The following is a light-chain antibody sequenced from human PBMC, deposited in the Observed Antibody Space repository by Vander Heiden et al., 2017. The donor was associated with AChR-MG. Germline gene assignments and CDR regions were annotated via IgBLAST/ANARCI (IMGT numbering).Light chain of an antibody. J-gene: IGKJ2*01. CDR1: QSLLHSNGYNY. CDR3: MQALQTPYT. Sequence: DIVMTQSPLSLPVTPGEPASISCRSSQSLLHSNGYNYLDWYLQTPGQSPQVLIYLGSNRASGVPDRFSGSGSGTDFTLKISRVEAEDVGVYYCMQALQTPYTFGQGTKLEIK. CDR2: LGS. V-gene: IGKV2-28*01.